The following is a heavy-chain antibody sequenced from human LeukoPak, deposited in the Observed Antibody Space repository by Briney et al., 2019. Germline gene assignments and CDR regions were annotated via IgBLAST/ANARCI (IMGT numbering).Heavy chain of an antibody. Sequence: GGSLRLSCAASGFTFSTFAMIWVRQPPGKGLEWVSSIFPSGGEIHYADSVRGRFTISRDNPKSTLSLQMNSLRAEDTAVYYCAELGITMIGGVWGKGTTVTISS. V-gene: IGHV3-23*01. CDR2: IFPSGGEI. CDR3: AELGITMIGGV. CDR1: GFTFSTFA. D-gene: IGHD3-10*02. J-gene: IGHJ6*04.